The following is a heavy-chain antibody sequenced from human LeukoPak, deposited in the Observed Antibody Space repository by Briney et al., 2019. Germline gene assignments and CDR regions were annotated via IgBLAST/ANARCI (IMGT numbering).Heavy chain of an antibody. J-gene: IGHJ4*02. V-gene: IGHV3-21*01. CDR3: ARVQSSTSYLNGMGY. D-gene: IGHD2-2*01. Sequence: PGGSLRLSCAASGFTFDDYAMNWVRQAPGKGLEWVSSISSSSSYIYYADSVKGRFTISRDNAKNSLYLQMNSLRAEDTAVYYCARVQSSTSYLNGMGYWGQGTLVTVSS. CDR1: GFTFDDYA. CDR2: ISSSSSYI.